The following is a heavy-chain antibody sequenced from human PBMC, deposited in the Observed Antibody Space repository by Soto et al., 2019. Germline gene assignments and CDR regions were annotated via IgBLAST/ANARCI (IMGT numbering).Heavy chain of an antibody. CDR1: GYTFTSYG. J-gene: IGHJ5*02. V-gene: IGHV1-18*01. CDR3: ARDYYGAGRLYAHNWFDP. Sequence: QVQLVQSGAEVKKPGASVKVSCKASGYTFTSYGISWVRQAPGQGLEWMGWISAYNGNTNYAQKLQGRVTMTTDTYTSTGYMDLRSLRSDDTPVYYCARDYYGAGRLYAHNWFDPWGQRTLVTVSS. D-gene: IGHD3-10*01. CDR2: ISAYNGNT.